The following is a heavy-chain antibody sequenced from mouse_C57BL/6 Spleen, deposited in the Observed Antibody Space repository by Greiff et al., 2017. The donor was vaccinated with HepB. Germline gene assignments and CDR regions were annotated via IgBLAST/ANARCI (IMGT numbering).Heavy chain of an antibody. CDR2: ISSGSSTI. D-gene: IGHD4-1*01. CDR1: GFTFSDYG. Sequence: EVQRVESGGGLVKPGGSLKLSCAASGFTFSDYGMHWVRQAPEKGLEWVAYISSGSSTIYYADTVKGRFTISRDPAKNTLFLQMTSLRSEDTAMSYCARGPTGTWGAGFAYWGQGTLVTVSA. J-gene: IGHJ3*01. CDR3: ARGPTGTWGAGFAY. V-gene: IGHV5-17*01.